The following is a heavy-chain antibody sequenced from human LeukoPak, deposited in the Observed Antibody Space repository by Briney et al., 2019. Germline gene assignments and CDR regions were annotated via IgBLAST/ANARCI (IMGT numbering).Heavy chain of an antibody. CDR2: INGYNGNT. J-gene: IGHJ4*02. D-gene: IGHD2-2*01. CDR1: GYIFNSYG. V-gene: IGHV1-18*01. Sequence: ASVKVSCKSSGYIFNSYGITWVRQAPGQGLEWMGWINGYNGNTKYAQKFQGRVTMTTDTPTSTGYMELRTLRSDDTAVYYCARVFGLFLIPTSYFDLWGQGSLVTVSS. CDR3: ARVFGLFLIPTSYFDL.